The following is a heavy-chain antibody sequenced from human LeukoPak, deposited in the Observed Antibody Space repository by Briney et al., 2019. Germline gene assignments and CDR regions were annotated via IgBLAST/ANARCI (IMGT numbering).Heavy chain of an antibody. CDR3: ASRKQAYSSSWYPRRYFQH. CDR1: GGSFSGYY. CDR2: INHSGST. V-gene: IGHV4-34*01. J-gene: IGHJ1*01. Sequence: SETLSLTCAAYGGSFSGYYWSWIHQPPGKGLEWIGEINHSGSTNYNPSLKSRVTISVDTSKNQFSLKLSSVTAADTAVYYCASRKQAYSSSWYPRRYFQHWGQGTLVTVSS. D-gene: IGHD6-13*01.